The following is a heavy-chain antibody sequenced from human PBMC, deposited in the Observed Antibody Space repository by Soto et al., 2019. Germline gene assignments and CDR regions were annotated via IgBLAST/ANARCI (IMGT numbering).Heavy chain of an antibody. CDR2: IIALNGNT. Sequence: QVQLVQSGPEVKKPGASVKVSCKASGYTFISYGISWVRQAPGQGLEWMGRIIALNGNTNYAQKVQGRVTMTTDTFTSTAYMELRSLRSDDTAVYFCAREDTAVALDYWGQGTLVSVSS. D-gene: IGHD5-18*01. V-gene: IGHV1-18*01. CDR1: GYTFISYG. J-gene: IGHJ4*02. CDR3: AREDTAVALDY.